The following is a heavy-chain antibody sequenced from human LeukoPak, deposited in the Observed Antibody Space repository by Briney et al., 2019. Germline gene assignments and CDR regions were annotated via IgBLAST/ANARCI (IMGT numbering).Heavy chain of an antibody. V-gene: IGHV5-51*01. CDR3: ARCLGSSALTVWFDP. D-gene: IGHD4-17*01. Sequence: GESLKISCKGSGYSFTSYWIGWVRQMPGKGLEWMGIIYPGDSDTRYSPSFQGQVTISADKSISTAYLQWSSLKASDTAMYCCARCLGSSALTVWFDPWGQGTLVTVSS. CDR2: IYPGDSDT. CDR1: GYSFTSYW. J-gene: IGHJ5*02.